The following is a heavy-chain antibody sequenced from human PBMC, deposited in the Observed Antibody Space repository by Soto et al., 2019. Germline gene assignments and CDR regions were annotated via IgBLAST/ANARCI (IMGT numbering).Heavy chain of an antibody. D-gene: IGHD2-15*01. CDR3: ARWGCSGSNCNLNQRSFDL. CDR1: GFIFNEYG. CDR2: IWYVVSNK. Sequence: QVQLVESGGGVVQPGRSLRLSCAASGFIFNEYGMHWVRQAPGKGLEWVAVIWYVVSNKYYADSVKGRFTFSRDNSKNTMSLHINSLRVEDTAVYYCARWGCSGSNCNLNQRSFDLWGQGTLVTVSS. V-gene: IGHV3-33*03. J-gene: IGHJ4*02.